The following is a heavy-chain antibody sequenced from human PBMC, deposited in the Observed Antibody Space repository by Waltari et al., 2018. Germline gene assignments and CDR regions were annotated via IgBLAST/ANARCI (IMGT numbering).Heavy chain of an antibody. Sequence: EVQLVQSGAEMKKPGESLRISCKGSGYRVINYWVAWVRQMPGKGLEWMGTLSPGDSEPRSSPSFQGPATFSADTSLRTAYLPWASLKASATAIYYCARIWSSQTVSDPWGQGTLVTVSS. CDR1: GYRVINYW. V-gene: IGHV5-51*01. CDR3: ARIWSSQTVSDP. CDR2: LSPGDSEP. J-gene: IGHJ5*02. D-gene: IGHD2-8*02.